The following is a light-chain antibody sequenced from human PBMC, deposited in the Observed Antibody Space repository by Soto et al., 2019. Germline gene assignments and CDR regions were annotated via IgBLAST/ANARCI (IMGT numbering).Light chain of an antibody. CDR3: QQYGRSPPLYT. Sequence: EIVLTQSPGTLSLSPGERATLSCRASQSVTSNFLAWYQQKPGQAPRLLIYGASTRAAGVPDRFSGSGSGTDFTLTITRLESEDFAVYYCQQYGRSPPLYTFDQGTKLGVK. J-gene: IGKJ2*01. CDR1: QSVTSNF. V-gene: IGKV3-20*01. CDR2: GAS.